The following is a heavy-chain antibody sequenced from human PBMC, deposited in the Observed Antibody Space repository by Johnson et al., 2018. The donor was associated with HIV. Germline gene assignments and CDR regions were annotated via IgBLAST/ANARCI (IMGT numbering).Heavy chain of an antibody. Sequence: VQLVESGGGVVQPGGSLRLSCAASGFTFSTYAMSWVRQAPGRGLEWVSAISGGGGSTYYADSVKGRFTISRDNAKNSLYLQMNSLRAEDTAVYYCVRDGYSSGWYGNDAFDMWGQGTMVTVSS. CDR3: VRDGYSSGWYGNDAFDM. V-gene: IGHV3-23*04. J-gene: IGHJ3*02. D-gene: IGHD6-19*01. CDR2: ISGGGGST. CDR1: GFTFSTYA.